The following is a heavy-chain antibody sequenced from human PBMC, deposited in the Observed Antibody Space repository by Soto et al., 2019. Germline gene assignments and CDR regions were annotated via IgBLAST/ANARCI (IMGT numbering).Heavy chain of an antibody. D-gene: IGHD3-22*01. Sequence: QVQLVQSGAEVKKPGSSVKVSCNASGGTFSSYTISWVRQAPGQGLEWMGRIIPILGIANYAQKFQGRVTITADKSTRTAYMELSSLRSEDTAVYYCASRYDSSDYWGQGTLVTVPS. CDR1: GGTFSSYT. V-gene: IGHV1-69*02. J-gene: IGHJ4*02. CDR3: ASRYDSSDY. CDR2: IIPILGIA.